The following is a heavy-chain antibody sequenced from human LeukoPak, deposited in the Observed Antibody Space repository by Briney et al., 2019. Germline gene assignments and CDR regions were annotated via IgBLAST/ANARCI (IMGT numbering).Heavy chain of an antibody. J-gene: IGHJ4*02. CDR1: GFTFSSYS. CDR3: ARDYDSSGFFDY. D-gene: IGHD3-22*01. V-gene: IGHV3-21*01. Sequence: GGSLRLSCVASGFTFSSYSMNWVRQAPGKGLEWVSSISSSSSYIYYADSVKGRFTISRDNAKNSLYLQMNSLRAEDTAVYYCARDYDSSGFFDYWGQGTLVTVSS. CDR2: ISSSSSYI.